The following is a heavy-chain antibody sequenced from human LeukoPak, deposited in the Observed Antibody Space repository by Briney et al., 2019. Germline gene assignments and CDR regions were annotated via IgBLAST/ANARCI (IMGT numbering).Heavy chain of an antibody. CDR1: GYSISSGYY. D-gene: IGHD6-19*01. V-gene: IGHV4-38-2*01. CDR3: ARQYGRGSMAVAGFDY. J-gene: IGHJ4*02. Sequence: SETLSLTCAVSGYSISSGYYWGWIRQPPGKGLEWIGSIYHSGSTYYNPSLKSRVTISVDTSKNQFSLKLSSVTAADTAVYYCARQYGRGSMAVAGFDYWGQGTLVTVSS. CDR2: IYHSGST.